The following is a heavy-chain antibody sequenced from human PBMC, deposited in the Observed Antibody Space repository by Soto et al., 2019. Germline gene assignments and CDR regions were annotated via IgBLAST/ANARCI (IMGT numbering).Heavy chain of an antibody. CDR1: GFTFSSYG. J-gene: IGHJ6*03. CDR2: ISYDGSNK. D-gene: IGHD2-2*01. V-gene: IGHV3-30*18. CDR3: AKSEDIVVVPAALYYYYYYMDV. Sequence: GGSLRLSCAASGFTFSSYGMHWVRQAPGKGLEWVAVISYDGSNKYYADSVKGRFTISRDNSKNTLYLQMNSLRAEDTAVYYCAKSEDIVVVPAALYYYYYYMDVWGKGTTVTVSS.